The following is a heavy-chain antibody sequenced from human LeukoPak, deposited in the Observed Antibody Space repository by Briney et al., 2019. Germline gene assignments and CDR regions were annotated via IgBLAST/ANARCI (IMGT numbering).Heavy chain of an antibody. Sequence: ASVKVSCKASEYIFTGYYMHWVRQAPGQGLEWMGRINPNNGATNYAQKLQGRVTMTTDTSTSTAYMELRSLRSDDTAVYYCARDGLRYCSSTSCYRSWFDPWGQGTLVTVSS. CDR1: EYIFTGYY. J-gene: IGHJ5*02. D-gene: IGHD2-2*01. CDR2: INPNNGAT. V-gene: IGHV1-2*06. CDR3: ARDGLRYCSSTSCYRSWFDP.